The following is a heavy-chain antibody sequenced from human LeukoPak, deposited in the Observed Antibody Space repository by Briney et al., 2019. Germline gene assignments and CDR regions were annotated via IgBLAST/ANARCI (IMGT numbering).Heavy chain of an antibody. Sequence: ASVKVSCKASGYTFTGYYMRWVRQAPGQGLEWMGWINPNSGGTNYAQKFQGRVTMTRDTSISTAYMELSRLRSDDTAVYYCARGKTMVYCGGDCYRFDNWGQGTLVTVSS. D-gene: IGHD2-21*02. J-gene: IGHJ4*02. CDR1: GYTFTGYY. CDR3: ARGKTMVYCGGDCYRFDN. CDR2: INPNSGGT. V-gene: IGHV1-2*02.